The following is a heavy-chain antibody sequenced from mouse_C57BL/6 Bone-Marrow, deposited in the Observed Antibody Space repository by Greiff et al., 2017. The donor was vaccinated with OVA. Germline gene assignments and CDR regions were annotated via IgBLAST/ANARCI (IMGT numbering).Heavy chain of an antibody. V-gene: IGHV1-55*01. CDR1: GYTFTSYW. D-gene: IGHD1-1*01. J-gene: IGHJ3*01. Sequence: VQLQQPGAELVKPGASVKMSCKASGYTFTSYWITWVKQRPGQGLEWIGDIYPGSGSTNYNEKFKSKATLTVDTSSSTAYMQLSSLTSEDSAVYYCARSGYYYGSSFAYWSQGTLVTVSA. CDR3: ARSGYYYGSSFAY. CDR2: IYPGSGST.